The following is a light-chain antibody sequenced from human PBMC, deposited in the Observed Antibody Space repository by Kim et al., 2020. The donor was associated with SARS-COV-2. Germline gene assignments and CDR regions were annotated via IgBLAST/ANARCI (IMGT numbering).Light chain of an antibody. J-gene: IGKJ3*01. CDR2: AAS. CDR1: QSISSH. V-gene: IGKV1-39*01. Sequence: DIQMTQSPSSLSASVGDRVTITCRTTQSISSHLNWYQQKPGRAPKLLISAASTLQGGVPSSFSGSGSETDFTLTISSLQPEDCATYFCQQSYITPFTFGPGTKVDIK. CDR3: QQSYITPFT.